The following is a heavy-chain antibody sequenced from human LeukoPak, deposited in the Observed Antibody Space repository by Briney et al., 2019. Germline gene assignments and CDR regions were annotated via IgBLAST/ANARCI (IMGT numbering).Heavy chain of an antibody. V-gene: IGHV4-59*01. CDR2: IYYSGST. CDR1: GGPISSYY. J-gene: IGHJ5*02. CDR3: ARVKGVVAVNWFDP. D-gene: IGHD2-15*01. Sequence: PSETLSLTCTVSGGPISSYYWSWIRQPPGKGLEWIGYIYYSGSTNYNPSLKSRVTISVDTSKNQFSLKLSSVTAADTAVYYCARVKGVVAVNWFDPWGQGTLVTVSS.